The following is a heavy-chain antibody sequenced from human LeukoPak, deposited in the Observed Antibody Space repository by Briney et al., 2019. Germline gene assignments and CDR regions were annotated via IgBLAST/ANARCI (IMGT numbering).Heavy chain of an antibody. D-gene: IGHD3-22*01. CDR1: GGSISSYY. CDR2: IYYSGST. J-gene: IGHJ1*01. V-gene: IGHV4-59*01. Sequence: PSETLSLTCTVSGGSISSYYWSWIRQPPGKGLEWIGYIYYSGSTNYNPSLKSRVTISVDTSKNQFSLKPSSVTAADTAVYYCARGYPRDSSGIPAHRNWGQGTLVTVSS. CDR3: ARGYPRDSSGIPAHRN.